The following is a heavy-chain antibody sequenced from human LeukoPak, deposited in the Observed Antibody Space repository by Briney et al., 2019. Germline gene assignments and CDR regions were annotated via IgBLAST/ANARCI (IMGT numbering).Heavy chain of an antibody. Sequence: PGGSLRLSCAASGFTFSGSAMHWVRQASGKGLEWVGRISSKANSYATAYAASVRGRFTISRDDSKNTAYLQMNSLKTEDTAVYYCTRLSSYAAVAGRSYYYGMDVWGQGTTVTVSS. CDR3: TRLSSYAAVAGRSYYYGMDV. J-gene: IGHJ6*02. D-gene: IGHD6-19*01. V-gene: IGHV3-73*01. CDR1: GFTFSGSA. CDR2: ISSKANSYAT.